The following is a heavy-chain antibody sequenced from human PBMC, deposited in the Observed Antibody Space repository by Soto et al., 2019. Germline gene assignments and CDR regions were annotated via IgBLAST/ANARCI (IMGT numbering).Heavy chain of an antibody. CDR3: AREINYYGSGSYQPGAFDI. CDR1: GGSFSGYY. CDR2: INHSGST. V-gene: IGHV4-34*01. J-gene: IGHJ3*02. Sequence: QVQLQQWGAGLLKPSETLSLTCAVYGGSFSGYYWSWIRQPPGKGLEGIGEINHSGSTNYNPSLKSRVTISVDTSKNQFSLKLSSVTAADTAVYYCAREINYYGSGSYQPGAFDIWGQGTMVTVSS. D-gene: IGHD3-10*01.